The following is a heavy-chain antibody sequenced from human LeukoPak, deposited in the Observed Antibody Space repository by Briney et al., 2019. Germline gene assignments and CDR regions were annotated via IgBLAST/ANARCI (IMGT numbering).Heavy chain of an antibody. CDR3: ARHASGWYTD. CDR2: IYYSGTT. Sequence: SETLSLTCAVSGGSIISGDYYWAWIRQPPGKGQQWVGSIYYSGTTYYNPFLKSRLTISRDTSKNQFSLNLNSVTTADTAVYYCARHASGWYTDWGQGTLVTVSS. D-gene: IGHD6-19*01. V-gene: IGHV4-39*01. CDR1: GGSIISGDYY. J-gene: IGHJ1*01.